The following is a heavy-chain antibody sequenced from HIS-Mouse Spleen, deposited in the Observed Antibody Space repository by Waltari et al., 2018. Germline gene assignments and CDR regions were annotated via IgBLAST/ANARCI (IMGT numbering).Heavy chain of an antibody. Sequence: QVQLVESGGGVVQPGRSLRLSCAASGFTLSSYGMHWVRQAPGKGLEWVAVTSYNGSNKNYADSVKGRFTISRDNSKNTLYLQMNSLRAEDTAVYYCAKASSGWLDYWGQGTLVTVSS. J-gene: IGHJ4*02. CDR2: TSYNGSNK. D-gene: IGHD6-19*01. V-gene: IGHV3-30*18. CDR1: GFTLSSYG. CDR3: AKASSGWLDY.